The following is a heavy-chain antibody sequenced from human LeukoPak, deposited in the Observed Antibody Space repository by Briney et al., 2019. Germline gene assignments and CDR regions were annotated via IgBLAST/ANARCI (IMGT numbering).Heavy chain of an antibody. D-gene: IGHD3-16*01. V-gene: IGHV3-33*01. CDR3: TRWGAGGLTLDY. J-gene: IGHJ4*02. Sequence: GRSLRLSCATSGFSFSFYGMQWVRQAPGKGLEWVAVIWNDGSQKYYGDSVKGRFTISKDNPRKTVNLQMDSLRAEDTAIYYCTRWGAGGLTLDYWGQGVLVTVSS. CDR1: GFSFSFYG. CDR2: IWNDGSQK.